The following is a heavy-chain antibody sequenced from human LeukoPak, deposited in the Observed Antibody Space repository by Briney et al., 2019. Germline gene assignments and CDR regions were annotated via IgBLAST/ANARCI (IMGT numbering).Heavy chain of an antibody. D-gene: IGHD6-13*01. V-gene: IGHV3-21*01. CDR2: ISSSSSYI. J-gene: IGHJ4*02. CDR3: ARDLSSSWYWGKYYFDY. Sequence: GGSLRLSCAASGFTFSSYSMNWVRQAPGKGLEWVSSISSSSSYIYYADSVKGRFTISRDNAKNSLYLQMNSLRAEDTAVYYCARDLSSSWYWGKYYFDYWGQGTLVTVSS. CDR1: GFTFSSYS.